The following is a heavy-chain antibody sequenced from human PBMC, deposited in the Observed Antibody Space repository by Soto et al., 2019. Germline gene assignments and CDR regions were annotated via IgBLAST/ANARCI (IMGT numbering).Heavy chain of an antibody. CDR2: ACYSGTT. Sequence: PSETLSLTCAVSGASFSGSYWSWIRQPPGKGLEWIGYACYSGTTVYNPPLKSRVSISVDTSKKHVSLRLNSVTAADTAVYYCAVWSALTQYYFDSWGHGTLVTVSS. CDR1: GASFSGSY. V-gene: IGHV4-59*13. J-gene: IGHJ4*01. CDR3: AVWSALTQYYFDS. D-gene: IGHD3-3*01.